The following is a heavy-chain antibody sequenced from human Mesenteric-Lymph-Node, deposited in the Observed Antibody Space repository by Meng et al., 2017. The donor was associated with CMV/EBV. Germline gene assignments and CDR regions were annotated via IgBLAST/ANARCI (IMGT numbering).Heavy chain of an antibody. CDR1: GFTSSTYG. CDR2: IWYDGSEQ. Sequence: GGSLRLSCAASGFTSSTYGMHWVRQAPGKGLEWVAVIWYDGSEQYYADSVKGRFTISRDDSKNTLYLQMNGLRAEDTAVYFCARGAPDTHAFLNSWGQGTLVTVSS. V-gene: IGHV3-33*01. J-gene: IGHJ4*02. D-gene: IGHD3-3*01. CDR3: ARGAPDTHAFLNS.